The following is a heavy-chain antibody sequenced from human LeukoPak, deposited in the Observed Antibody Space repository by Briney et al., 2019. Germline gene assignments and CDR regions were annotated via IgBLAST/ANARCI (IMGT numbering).Heavy chain of an antibody. V-gene: IGHV1-2*02. Sequence: GASVKVSCKASGYTFTSYGISWVRQAPGQGLEWMGWINPNSGGTNYAQKFQGRVTMTRDTSISTAYMELSRLRSDDTAVYSCAVGLSMVRGVINDYWGQGTLVTVSS. CDR1: GYTFTSYG. CDR3: AVGLSMVRGVINDY. D-gene: IGHD3-10*01. CDR2: INPNSGGT. J-gene: IGHJ4*02.